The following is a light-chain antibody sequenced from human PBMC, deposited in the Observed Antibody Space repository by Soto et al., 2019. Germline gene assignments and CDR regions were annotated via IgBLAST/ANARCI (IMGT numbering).Light chain of an antibody. V-gene: IGLV2-14*01. CDR1: SSDVGGYNY. CDR3: SSYTSSSGA. CDR2: DVS. J-gene: IGLJ1*01. Sequence: QSVLTHPASVSGSPGQSITISCTGTSSDVGGYNYVSWYQQHPGKAPKLMIYDVSNRPSGVSNRFSGSKSGNTASLTISGLQAEDEADYYCSSYTSSSGAFGIGTKVTAL.